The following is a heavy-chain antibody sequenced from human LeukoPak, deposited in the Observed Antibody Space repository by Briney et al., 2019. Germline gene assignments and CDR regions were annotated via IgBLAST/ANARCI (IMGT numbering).Heavy chain of an antibody. V-gene: IGHV3-23*01. D-gene: IGHD2-2*01. Sequence: GGSLRLSCSASGFTFSNYAMSWVRQAPGKGLEWVSCINDGVGRAFYADAVRGRFTISRDNSKNTLYLQMNSLRAEDTAVYYCAKIVMVWSLSPVPAAGNDAFDIWGQGTMVTVSS. CDR2: INDGVGRA. CDR3: AKIVMVWSLSPVPAAGNDAFDI. CDR1: GFTFSNYA. J-gene: IGHJ3*02.